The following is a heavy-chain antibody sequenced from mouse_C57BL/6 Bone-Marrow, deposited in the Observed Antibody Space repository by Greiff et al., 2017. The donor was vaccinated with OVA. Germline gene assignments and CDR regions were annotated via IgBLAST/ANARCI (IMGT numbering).Heavy chain of an antibody. CDR1: GFTFNTYA. CDR3: VGGRFFSYSSLHYFDD. CDR2: IRSKSSNYAT. V-gene: IGHV10-3*01. Sequence: EVQLVESGGGLVQPKGSLKLSCAASGFTFNTYAMHWVRQAPGKGLEWVARIRSKSSNYATYYADSVKDRFTISRDDSQSMLYLQMTNLKTEDTAMYYGVGGRFFSYSSLHYFDDWGKGTTLTVSS. J-gene: IGHJ2*01. D-gene: IGHD1-1*01.